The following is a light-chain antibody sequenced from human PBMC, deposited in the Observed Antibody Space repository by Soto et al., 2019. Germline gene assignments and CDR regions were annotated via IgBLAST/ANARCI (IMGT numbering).Light chain of an antibody. V-gene: IGKV1-27*01. CDR2: AAS. J-gene: IGKJ1*01. CDR1: QGISNY. CDR3: QKYNSAPRT. Sequence: DIPMTQSPSSLSASVGDRVTITCRASQGISNYLAWYQQKPGKVPTLLIYAASTLRSGVPSRFSGSGSGTDFTFTISSLQPEDVATYYCQKYNSAPRTFGQGTKVEMK.